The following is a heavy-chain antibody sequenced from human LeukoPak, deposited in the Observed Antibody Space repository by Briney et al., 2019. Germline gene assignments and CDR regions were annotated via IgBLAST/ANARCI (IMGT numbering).Heavy chain of an antibody. CDR2: IKSKTDGGTT. J-gene: IGHJ5*02. CDR1: GLTFSNAW. CDR3: ARARYCTSTSCRNWFDP. V-gene: IGHV3-15*05. D-gene: IGHD2-2*01. Sequence: GGSLRLSCAASGLTFSNAWMSWVRQAPGKGLEWVGRIKSKTDGGTTDYAAPVKGRFTISRDDSKNTLYLQMNSLRAEDTAVYYCARARYCTSTSCRNWFDPWGQGTLVTVSS.